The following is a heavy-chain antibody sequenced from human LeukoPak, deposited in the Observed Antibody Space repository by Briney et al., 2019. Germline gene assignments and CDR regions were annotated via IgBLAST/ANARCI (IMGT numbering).Heavy chain of an antibody. CDR1: GGSISSSSYY. CDR3: ARGRSPHITSVRGASGYLYSMDF. Sequence: PSETLSLTCTVSGGSISSSSYYWGWIRQPPGKGLEWIGTIYYSGTTYYNPSFTSRVTISVDTSKNQFSLKLSSVTAADAAVYYCARGRSPHITSVRGASGYLYSMDFWGKGTTVTVCS. D-gene: IGHD3-10*01. J-gene: IGHJ6*03. CDR2: IYYSGTT. V-gene: IGHV4-39*01.